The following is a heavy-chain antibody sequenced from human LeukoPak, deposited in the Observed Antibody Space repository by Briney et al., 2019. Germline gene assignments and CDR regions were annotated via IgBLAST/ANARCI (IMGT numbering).Heavy chain of an antibody. V-gene: IGHV3-30-3*01. CDR1: GFTFSSYA. D-gene: IGHD3-9*01. J-gene: IGHJ6*02. CDR3: TRDLMDYDVSTGLHHYYMDV. CDR2: ISYDGTNK. Sequence: GGSLRLSCAASGFTFSSYAMHWVRQAPGKGLEWVAVISYDGTNKDYADSVKGRFTISRDNSKNTLYLQMNSLRAEDTAVYYCTRDLMDYDVSTGLHHYYMDVWGQGTTVTVSS.